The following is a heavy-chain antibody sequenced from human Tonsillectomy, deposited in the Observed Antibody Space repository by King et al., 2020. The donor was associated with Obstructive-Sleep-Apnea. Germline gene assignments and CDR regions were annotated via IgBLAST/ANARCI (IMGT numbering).Heavy chain of an antibody. Sequence: VQLVESGGGLVKPGGSLRLSCATSGFAFNNAWVSWVRQAPGKGLEWVGHIKGKTDGGTADYAAPVKGRFPISRDDSKKTLYLQMNSLKTEDSAVYYCTTDRGIPRAPRFDSWGKGTLVTVSS. CDR2: IKGKTDGGTA. V-gene: IGHV3-15*01. CDR3: TTDRGIPRAPRFDS. J-gene: IGHJ4*02. CDR1: GFAFNNAW.